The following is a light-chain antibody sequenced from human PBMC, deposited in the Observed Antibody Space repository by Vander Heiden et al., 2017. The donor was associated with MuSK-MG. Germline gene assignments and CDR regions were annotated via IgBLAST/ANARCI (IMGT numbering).Light chain of an antibody. CDR2: DVS. V-gene: IGLV2-14*03. Sequence: QSALTQPSSVSGSPGQSVTISCTGTSSDVGAYNYVSWYQHHPGKAPKLLISDVSNRPSGVSNRVSGSKSGNAESLTISGLQAEDDADYDCSSYTISTTGVFGGGTKLTVL. CDR1: SSDVGAYNY. CDR3: SSYTISTTGV. J-gene: IGLJ3*02.